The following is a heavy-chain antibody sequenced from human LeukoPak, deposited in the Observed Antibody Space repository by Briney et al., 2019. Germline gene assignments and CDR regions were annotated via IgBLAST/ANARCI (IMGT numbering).Heavy chain of an antibody. V-gene: IGHV4-30-4*01. Sequence: PSQTLSLTCAVSGGSISSGDYYWSWIRQPPGKGLEWIGYIYYSGSTTYNPSLKSRVTISLDTSKNQISLNLSSVTAADTAVYYCAQNPRAAAGTGAFDIWGQGTMVTVSS. D-gene: IGHD6-13*01. CDR3: AQNPRAAAGTGAFDI. J-gene: IGHJ3*02. CDR1: GGSISSGDYY. CDR2: IYYSGST.